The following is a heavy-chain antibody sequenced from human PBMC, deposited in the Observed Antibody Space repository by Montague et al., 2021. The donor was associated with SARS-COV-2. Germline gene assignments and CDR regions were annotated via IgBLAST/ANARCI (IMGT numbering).Heavy chain of an antibody. CDR1: GGSISSVTYY. Sequence: SETLSLTCTVSGGSISSVTYYWGWVRQPPGKGLEWIGTINYSGKTYYNPSLKSRVTISVDTSKNQFSLKLTSVTAADTAVYYCATRADWLLSWSFDLWGRGTLVTVSS. J-gene: IGHJ2*01. V-gene: IGHV4-39*01. CDR3: ATRADWLLSWSFDL. D-gene: IGHD2-15*01. CDR2: INYSGKT.